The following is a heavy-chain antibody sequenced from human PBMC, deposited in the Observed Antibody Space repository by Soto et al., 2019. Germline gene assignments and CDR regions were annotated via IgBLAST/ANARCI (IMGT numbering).Heavy chain of an antibody. CDR3: ARVGETVLVPAAMSAFDI. J-gene: IGHJ3*02. CDR2: IYYSGST. D-gene: IGHD2-2*01. CDR1: GGSISSYY. V-gene: IGHV4-59*01. Sequence: SETLSLTCTASGGSISSYYWSWIRQPPGKGLEWIGYIYYSGSTNYNPSLKRRVTISVDTSKNQFSLKLSSVTAADTAVYYCARVGETVLVPAAMSAFDIWVQGSMVTVSS.